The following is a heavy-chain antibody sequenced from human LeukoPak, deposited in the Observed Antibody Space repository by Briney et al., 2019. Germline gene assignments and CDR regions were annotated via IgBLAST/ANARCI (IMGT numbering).Heavy chain of an antibody. D-gene: IGHD1-26*01. CDR2: IYPGDSDT. CDR3: ARQRGSGSYADY. CDR1: GYSFTIYW. V-gene: IGHV5-51*01. J-gene: IGHJ4*02. Sequence: GESLTIFCKGSGYSFTIYWTGCVRQMPGKGLEWMGIIYPGDSDTRYSPSFQGQVTISADKSISTAYLQWSSLKASDTAMYYCARQRGSGSYADYWGQGTLVTVSS.